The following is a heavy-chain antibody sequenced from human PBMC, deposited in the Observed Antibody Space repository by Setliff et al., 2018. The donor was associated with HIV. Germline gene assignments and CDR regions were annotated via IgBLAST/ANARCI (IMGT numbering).Heavy chain of an antibody. CDR2: IYTSGST. V-gene: IGHV4-61*02. D-gene: IGHD6-6*01. Sequence: SETLSLTCTVSGGSISSGSYYWSWIRQPAGKGLEWIGRIYTSGSTNYNPSLKSRVSMSVDTSKNQFSLKLSSVTAADTAVYYCARVGRYSASFGNWFDPWGQGTLV. J-gene: IGHJ5*02. CDR3: ARVGRYSASFGNWFDP. CDR1: GGSISSGSYY.